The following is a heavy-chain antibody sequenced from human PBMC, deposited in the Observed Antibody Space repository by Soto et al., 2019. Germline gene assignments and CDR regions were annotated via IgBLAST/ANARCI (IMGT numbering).Heavy chain of an antibody. CDR1: GYTFTNFG. CDR2: VSTYNGDT. J-gene: IGHJ4*02. V-gene: IGHV1-18*01. Sequence: QVQLVQSGAEVKKPGASVKVSCKASGYTFTNFGISWVRQAPGQGLEWMGWVSTYNGDTNYAQKLQGRVTMTTDPSTSTAYMELRSLGSDDTAVYYCARAHYYGILTGYCDFDYWGQGTLVTVSS. D-gene: IGHD3-9*01. CDR3: ARAHYYGILTGYCDFDY.